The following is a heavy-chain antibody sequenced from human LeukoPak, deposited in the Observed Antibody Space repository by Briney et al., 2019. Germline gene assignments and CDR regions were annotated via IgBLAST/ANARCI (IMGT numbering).Heavy chain of an antibody. CDR1: GFTFSSYG. D-gene: IGHD2-2*01. CDR3: AKGGMTAASYYGMDV. Sequence: PGRSLRLSCAASGFTFSSYGMHWVRQAPGKGLEWVAVISYDGSNKYYADSVKGRFTISRDNSKNTLYLQMNSLRAEDTAVYYCAKGGMTAASYYGMDVWGQGTTVTVSS. J-gene: IGHJ6*02. CDR2: ISYDGSNK. V-gene: IGHV3-30*18.